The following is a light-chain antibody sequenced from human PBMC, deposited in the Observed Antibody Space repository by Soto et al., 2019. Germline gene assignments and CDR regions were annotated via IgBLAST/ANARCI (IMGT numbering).Light chain of an antibody. Sequence: DIQMTQSPSSLSAFVGDRVTITCRASLAISNYLALYQQQPGKVPKLLIYGASTLTSGGPSRFAGSGSGTESSLTITSLQPEDVATYYCQRYNTVPWTFGQGTKVEIK. J-gene: IGKJ1*01. V-gene: IGKV1-27*01. CDR2: GAS. CDR3: QRYNTVPWT. CDR1: LAISNY.